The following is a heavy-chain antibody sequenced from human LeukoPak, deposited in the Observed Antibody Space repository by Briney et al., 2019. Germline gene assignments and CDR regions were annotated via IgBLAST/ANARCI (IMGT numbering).Heavy chain of an antibody. CDR3: ARDFGRVYYDSSGYPNYFDY. J-gene: IGHJ4*02. CDR2: IIPIFGTA. D-gene: IGHD3-22*01. CDR1: GGTFSSYA. V-gene: IGHV1-69*01. Sequence: SVKVSCKASGGTFSSYAISWVRQAPGQELEWMGGIIPIFGTANYAQKFQGRVTITADESTSTAYMELSSLRSEDTAVYYCARDFGRVYYDSSGYPNYFDYWGQGTLVTVSS.